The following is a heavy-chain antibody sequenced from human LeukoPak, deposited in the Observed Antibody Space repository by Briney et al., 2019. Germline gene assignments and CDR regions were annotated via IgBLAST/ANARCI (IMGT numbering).Heavy chain of an antibody. CDR1: GYTFTNYD. J-gene: IGHJ4*02. Sequence: ASVKVSCKASGYTFTNYDINWVRQATGQGLEWMGWMNPNNGNTGSAQNFQGRLTMTRNTSISTAYMELSSLRSDDTAVYYCARVPPGRANYWGQGTLVTASS. CDR3: ARVPPGRANY. D-gene: IGHD2-15*01. V-gene: IGHV1-8*01. CDR2: MNPNNGNT.